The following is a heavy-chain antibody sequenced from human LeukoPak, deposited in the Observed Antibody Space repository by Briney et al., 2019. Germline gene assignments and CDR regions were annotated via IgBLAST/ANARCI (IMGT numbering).Heavy chain of an antibody. CDR2: ISSSSTI. CDR3: ARGTVSSGD. CDR1: GFTFRSYS. D-gene: IGHD6-25*01. J-gene: IGHJ4*02. Sequence: GGSLRLSCAASGFTFRSYSMNWVRQAPGKGLEWVSYISSSSTIYYADSVKGRFTISRDNAKNSLYLQMNSLRAEDTAVYYCARGTVSSGDWGQGTLVTVSS. V-gene: IGHV3-48*01.